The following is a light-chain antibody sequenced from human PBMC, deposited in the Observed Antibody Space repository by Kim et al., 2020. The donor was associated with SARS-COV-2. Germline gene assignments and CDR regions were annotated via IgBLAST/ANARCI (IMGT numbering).Light chain of an antibody. CDR2: DVT. CDR1: SSDVGGYNY. CDR3: SSYTSSRTLV. V-gene: IGLV2-14*04. Sequence: GQPHPISSTGTSSDVGGYNYVSWYQRQPGKAPKRIIYDVTKRPSGVSNRFSGSKSGNTASLTISGLRADDEADYYCSSYTSSRTLVFGGGTQLTVL. J-gene: IGLJ2*01.